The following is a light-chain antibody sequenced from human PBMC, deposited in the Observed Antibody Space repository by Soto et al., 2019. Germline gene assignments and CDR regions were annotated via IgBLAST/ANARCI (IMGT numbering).Light chain of an antibody. CDR1: QRVGIN. V-gene: IGKV3D-15*01. Sequence: EIVMTQSPATLSVSPGETATLSCRASQRVGINLAWYQQKPGQAPRLLIYDASNRATGIPARFSGSGSGTEFTLSISSLQSEDFAVYSCQQYSQWPITFGQGTRLEIK. CDR2: DAS. CDR3: QQYSQWPIT. J-gene: IGKJ5*01.